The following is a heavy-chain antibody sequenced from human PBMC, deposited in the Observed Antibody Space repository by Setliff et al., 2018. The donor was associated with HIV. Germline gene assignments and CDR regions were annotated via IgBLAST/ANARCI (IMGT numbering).Heavy chain of an antibody. CDR2: IYYSGST. CDR3: ARHLTGRLFDS. Sequence: KTSETLSLTCTVSGGSISSYYWSWIRQPPGKGLEWIGYIYYSGSTNYNPSLKSRVTISVDTSKNQFSLKLSSVTAADTAVYYCARHLTGRLFDSWGQGTLVTVSS. V-gene: IGHV4-59*01. J-gene: IGHJ5*01. CDR1: GGSISSYY.